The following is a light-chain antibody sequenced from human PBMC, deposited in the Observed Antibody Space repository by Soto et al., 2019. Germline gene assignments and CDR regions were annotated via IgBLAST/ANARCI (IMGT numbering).Light chain of an antibody. CDR2: DAS. J-gene: IGKJ4*01. CDR3: QQRRTWPLT. Sequence: EIVLTQSPATLSLSPGERATLSCRASQSVSGYLAWYQEKPGQAPRLLIFDASHRATGIPARFSGGGSGTDFNRSVISLEPAVFADYYCQQRRTWPLTFGGGTKVEIK. CDR1: QSVSGY. V-gene: IGKV3-11*01.